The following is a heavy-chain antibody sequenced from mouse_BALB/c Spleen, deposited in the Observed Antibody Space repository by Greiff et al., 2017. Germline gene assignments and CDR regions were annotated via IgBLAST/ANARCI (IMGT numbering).Heavy chain of an antibody. CDR2: IDTSDSYT. Sequence: QVQLKQSGAELVMPGASVKMSCKASGYTFTDYWMHWVKQRPGQGLEWIGAIDTSDSYTSYNQKFKGKATLTVDESSSTAYMQLSSLTSEDSAVYYCARELYAGAMDYWGQGTSVTVSS. J-gene: IGHJ4*01. CDR1: GYTFTDYW. D-gene: IGHD1-1*01. CDR3: ARELYAGAMDY. V-gene: IGHV1-69*01.